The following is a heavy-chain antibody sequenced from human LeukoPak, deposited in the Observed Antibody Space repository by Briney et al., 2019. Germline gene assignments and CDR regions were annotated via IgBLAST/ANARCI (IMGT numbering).Heavy chain of an antibody. CDR3: ARGSAGNFDY. D-gene: IGHD6-13*01. Sequence: PGGSLRLSCVASGFTFSSYSMNWVRQAPGKGLEWVSSSISGTGYIYYADSVKGRFTISRDNAKNSLYLQMNSLRAEDTAVYYCARGSAGNFDYWGQGTLVTVSS. J-gene: IGHJ4*02. CDR2: SISGTGYI. CDR1: GFTFSSYS. V-gene: IGHV3-21*01.